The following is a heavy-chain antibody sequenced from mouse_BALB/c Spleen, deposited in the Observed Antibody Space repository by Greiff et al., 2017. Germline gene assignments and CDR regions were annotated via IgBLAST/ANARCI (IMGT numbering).Heavy chain of an antibody. CDR1: GYSITSDYA. CDR2: ISYSGST. CDR3: ARGLYYDYVFAY. Sequence: DVQLQESGPGLVKPSQSLSLTCTVTGYSITSDYAWNWIRQFPGNKLEWMGYISYSGSTSYNPSLKSRISITRYTSKNQFFLQLNSVTTEDTATYYCARGLYYDYVFAYWGQGTLVTVSA. J-gene: IGHJ3*01. D-gene: IGHD2-4*01. V-gene: IGHV3-2*02.